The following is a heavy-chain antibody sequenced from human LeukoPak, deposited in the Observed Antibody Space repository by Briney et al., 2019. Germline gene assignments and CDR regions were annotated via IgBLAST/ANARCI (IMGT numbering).Heavy chain of an antibody. D-gene: IGHD3-22*01. CDR3: ATRPLDSSGYFDY. CDR2: IHYSGST. J-gene: IGHJ4*02. V-gene: IGHV4-39*01. Sequence: SETLSLTCTVSGDSISSSSYYWGWIRQPPGKGLEWIASIHYSGSTYYNPSLKSRVTISVDTSKNQFSLKLSSVTAAGTAVYYCATRPLDSSGYFDYWGQGTLVTVSS. CDR1: GDSISSSSYY.